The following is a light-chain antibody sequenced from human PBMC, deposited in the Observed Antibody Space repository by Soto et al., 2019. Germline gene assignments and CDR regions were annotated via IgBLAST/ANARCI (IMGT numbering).Light chain of an antibody. J-gene: IGKJ5*01. CDR3: QQRSNRPIT. CDR1: QSVSSY. V-gene: IGKV3-11*01. CDR2: DAS. Sequence: EIVLTPSPATLSLSPGERATLSCRASQSVSSYLAWYQQTPGQAPRLLIYDASNRATGIPARFTGSGSGTDFTLTINSLEPEDFAVYYCQQRSNRPITFGQGTRLEIK.